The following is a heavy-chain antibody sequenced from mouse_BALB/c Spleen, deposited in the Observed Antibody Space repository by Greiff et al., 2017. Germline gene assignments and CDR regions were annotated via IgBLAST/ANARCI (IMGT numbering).Heavy chain of an antibody. V-gene: IGHV5-12-2*01. D-gene: IGHD2-4*01. Sequence: EVQLQESGGGLVQPGGSLKLSCAASGFTFSSYTMSWVRQTPEKRLEWVAYISNGGGSTYYPDTVKGRFTISRDNAKTTLYLQMSSLKSEDTAMYYCARRAEITTGYAMDYWGQGTSVTVSS. J-gene: IGHJ4*01. CDR1: GFTFSSYT. CDR3: ARRAEITTGYAMDY. CDR2: ISNGGGST.